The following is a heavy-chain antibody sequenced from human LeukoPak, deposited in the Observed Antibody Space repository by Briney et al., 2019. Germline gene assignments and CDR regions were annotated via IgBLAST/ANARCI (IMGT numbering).Heavy chain of an antibody. CDR1: GFSLSTSGVG. CDR3: AHRPSEPPPYYDILTGYTWFDP. Sequence: SGPTLVNPTQTLTLTCTFSGFSLSTSGVGVGWIRQPPGKALEWLALIYWNDDKRYSPSLKSRLTITKDTSKNQVVLTMTNMDPVDTATYYCAHRPSEPPPYYDILTGYTWFDPWGQGTLVTVSS. V-gene: IGHV2-5*01. J-gene: IGHJ5*02. CDR2: IYWNDDK. D-gene: IGHD3-9*01.